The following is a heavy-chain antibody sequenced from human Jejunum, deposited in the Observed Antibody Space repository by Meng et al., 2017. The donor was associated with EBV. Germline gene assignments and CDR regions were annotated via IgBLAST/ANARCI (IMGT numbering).Heavy chain of an antibody. CDR1: VFALEDYG. J-gene: IGHJ4*02. V-gene: IGHV3-20*02. CDR2: INWDGRRT. CDR3: ARDKRGAGYCHDY. Sequence: QWVEVGGGVVMAGGSLCPSVVDSVFALEDYGMNWVRQVQGKGVECVVTINWDGRRTGSADSVKGRLTISRDNAKNSLYMQMNSLRAEDTALYHCARDKRGAGYCHDYWGQGTLVTVSS. D-gene: IGHD2-2*03.